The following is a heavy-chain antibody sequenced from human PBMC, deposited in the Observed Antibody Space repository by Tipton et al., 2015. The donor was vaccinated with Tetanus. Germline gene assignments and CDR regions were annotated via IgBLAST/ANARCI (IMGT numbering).Heavy chain of an antibody. CDR2: IYDSGST. J-gene: IGHJ4*02. V-gene: IGHV4-61*03. CDR1: GGSVRSGSIGGAYYY. Sequence: LRLSCAVSGGSVRSGSIGGAYYYWAWVRQPPGEGVEWIGNIYDSGSTQYSPSLKSRVTISEDTSKNHFSLKLSSVTAADTAVYYCARWEVAATKELYWGQGTLVTVSS. D-gene: IGHD1-26*01. CDR3: ARWEVAATKELY.